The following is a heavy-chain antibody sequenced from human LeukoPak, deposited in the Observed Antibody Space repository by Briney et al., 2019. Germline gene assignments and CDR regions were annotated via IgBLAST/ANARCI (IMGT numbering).Heavy chain of an antibody. Sequence: PGGSLRLSCAASGFTFTSYGMHWVRQAPGKGLEWVAHIRYDESDKYYADSVKGRFTISRDNAKNSLYLQMNSLRAEDTAVYYCAELGITMIGGVWGKGTTVTISS. CDR2: IRYDESDK. D-gene: IGHD3-10*02. CDR1: GFTFTSYG. V-gene: IGHV3-30*02. J-gene: IGHJ6*04. CDR3: AELGITMIGGV.